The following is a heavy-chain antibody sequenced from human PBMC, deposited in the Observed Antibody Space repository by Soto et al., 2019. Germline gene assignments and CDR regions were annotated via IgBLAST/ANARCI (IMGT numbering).Heavy chain of an antibody. CDR2: IYYSGST. V-gene: IGHV4-39*01. CDR3: ARHWRTGYSTVFGVVMGWFDP. CDR1: GDSITSTDYY. D-gene: IGHD3-3*01. J-gene: IGHJ5*02. Sequence: PSETLSLTCTATGDSITSTDYYWGWIRQPPGKGLEWVASIYYSGSTYHNPSLKSRVTISVDTSKNQFSLKVTSVTAADTAVYYCARHWRTGYSTVFGVVMGWFDPWGQGTLVTVS.